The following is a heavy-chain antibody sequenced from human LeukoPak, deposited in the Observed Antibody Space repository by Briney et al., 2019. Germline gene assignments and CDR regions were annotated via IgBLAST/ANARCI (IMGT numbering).Heavy chain of an antibody. V-gene: IGHV3-30-3*01. D-gene: IGHD4-23*01. J-gene: IGHJ4*02. Sequence: GGSLRLSCAASGFTFSSYAMHWVRQAPGKGLEWVAVISYDGSNKYYADSVKGRFTISRDNAKNTLYLQMNSLRAEDTAVYYCAKGGTTVVDYWGQGTLVTVSS. CDR3: AKGGTTVVDY. CDR2: ISYDGSNK. CDR1: GFTFSSYA.